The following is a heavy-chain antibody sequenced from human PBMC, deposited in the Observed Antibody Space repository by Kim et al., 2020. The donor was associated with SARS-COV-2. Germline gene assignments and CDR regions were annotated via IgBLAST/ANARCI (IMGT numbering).Heavy chain of an antibody. Sequence: ASVKVSCKASGYTFTGYYMHWVRQAPGQGLEWMGRINPNSGGTNYAQKFQGRVTMTRDTSISTAYMELSRLRSDDTVVYYCASFGLVVPAAMLDYYYYGMDVWGQGTTVTVSS. V-gene: IGHV1-2*05. D-gene: IGHD2-2*01. CDR3: ASFGLVVPAAMLDYYYYGMDV. J-gene: IGHJ6*02. CDR1: GYTFTGYY. CDR2: INPNSGGT.